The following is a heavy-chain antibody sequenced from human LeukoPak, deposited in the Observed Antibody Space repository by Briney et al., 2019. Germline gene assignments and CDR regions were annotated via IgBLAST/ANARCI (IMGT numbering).Heavy chain of an antibody. Sequence: PGESLKISCTASGYSFSKYWIGWVRQTPGKGLEWMGFIYSDESLIRYSPSFEGQVTISADNSISTAYLQWSSLKASDTAMYYCARHGDFWSGYYTSGIDYWGQGTLVTVSS. V-gene: IGHV5-51*01. CDR3: ARHGDFWSGYYTSGIDY. D-gene: IGHD3-3*01. CDR2: IYSDESLI. CDR1: GYSFSKYW. J-gene: IGHJ4*02.